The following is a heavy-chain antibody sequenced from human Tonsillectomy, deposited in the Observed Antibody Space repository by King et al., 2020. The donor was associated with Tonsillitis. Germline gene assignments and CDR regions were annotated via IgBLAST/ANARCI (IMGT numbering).Heavy chain of an antibody. CDR3: ARDLGSGSYYEGDYGMDV. Sequence: VQLVESGAEVKKPGASVKVSCKTSGYAFTGYYLHWVRQAPGQGLEWMGWIYPNSDGTNYAQKFRGRVTMTRDTSISTAYMELSRLRSDDTAVYYCARDLGSGSYYEGDYGMDVGGQGTTVTVSS. CDR2: IYPNSDGT. J-gene: IGHJ6*02. CDR1: GYAFTGYY. V-gene: IGHV1-2*02. D-gene: IGHD3-10*01.